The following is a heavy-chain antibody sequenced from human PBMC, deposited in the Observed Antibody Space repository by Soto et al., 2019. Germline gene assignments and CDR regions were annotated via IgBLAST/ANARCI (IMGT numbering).Heavy chain of an antibody. J-gene: IGHJ4*02. Sequence: SVKVSCKASGYTFTNYYLHWVRQAPGQGLEWVGMINPSARSASYAQKLRGRLTMDRDTSTTTVYMELSRLTFEDTAVYFCARDNSAANGVLDHWGQGTLVTVSS. CDR3: ARDNSAANGVLDH. D-gene: IGHD1-1*01. CDR1: GYTFTNYY. CDR2: INPSARSA. V-gene: IGHV1-46*04.